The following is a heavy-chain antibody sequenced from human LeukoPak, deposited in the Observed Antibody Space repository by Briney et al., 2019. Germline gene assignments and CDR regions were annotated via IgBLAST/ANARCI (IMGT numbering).Heavy chain of an antibody. CDR1: GFTFSTYG. CDR2: IGYDGSEI. J-gene: IGHJ4*02. D-gene: IGHD3-22*01. Sequence: GESLRLSCATSGFTFSTYGMHWVRQAPGKGLEWVAFIGYDGSEIHYADSVKGRFTISRDNSKNTVHLQMGGLRGEDTAVYYCAKRGKDSPGYYNYLDSWGQGTLVTFSS. V-gene: IGHV3-30*02. CDR3: AKRGKDSPGYYNYLDS.